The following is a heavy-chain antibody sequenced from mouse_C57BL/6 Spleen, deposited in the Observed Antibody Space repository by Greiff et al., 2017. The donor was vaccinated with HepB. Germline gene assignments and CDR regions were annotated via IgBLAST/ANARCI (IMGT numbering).Heavy chain of an antibody. Sequence: EVKLQESGPELVKPGASVKIPCKASGYTFTDYNMDWVKQSHGKSLEWIGDINPNNGGTIYNQKFKGKATLTVDKSSSTAYMELRSLTSEDTAVYYCARGDYYGSSYLWYFDVWGTGTTVTVSS. D-gene: IGHD1-1*01. CDR1: GYTFTDYN. CDR2: INPNNGGT. V-gene: IGHV1-18*01. J-gene: IGHJ1*03. CDR3: ARGDYYGSSYLWYFDV.